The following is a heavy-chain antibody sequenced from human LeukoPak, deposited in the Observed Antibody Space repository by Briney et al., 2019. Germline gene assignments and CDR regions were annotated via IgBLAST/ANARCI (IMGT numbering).Heavy chain of an antibody. CDR2: INRSGST. Sequence: PSETLSLTCAVYGGSFSGYYWSWIRQPPGKGLEWIGEINRSGSTNYNPSLKSRVTISVDTSKNQFSLKLSSVTAADTAVYYCARIQLGYCSSTSCYNLPGVRFDPWGQGTLVTVSS. CDR3: ARIQLGYCSSTSCYNLPGVRFDP. D-gene: IGHD2-2*02. CDR1: GGSFSGYY. J-gene: IGHJ5*02. V-gene: IGHV4-34*01.